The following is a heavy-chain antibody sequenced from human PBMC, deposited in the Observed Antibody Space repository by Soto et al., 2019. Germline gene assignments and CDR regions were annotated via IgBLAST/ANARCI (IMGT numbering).Heavy chain of an antibody. Sequence: PGGSLRLSCAASGFTFSSYAMSWVRQAPGKGLEWVSAISGSGGSTYYADSVKGRFTISRDNSKNTLYLQMNSLRAEDTAVYYCAKATRVVPAARLDYWGQGTLVTVSS. J-gene: IGHJ4*02. CDR3: AKATRVVPAARLDY. V-gene: IGHV3-23*01. CDR2: ISGSGGST. D-gene: IGHD2-2*01. CDR1: GFTFSSYA.